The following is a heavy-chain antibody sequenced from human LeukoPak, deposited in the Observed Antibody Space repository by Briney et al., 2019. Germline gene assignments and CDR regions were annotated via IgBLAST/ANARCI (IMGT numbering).Heavy chain of an antibody. CDR3: ARQVEMATTPHAFDI. Sequence: GGSLRLSCAASGFTFSDSYMSWIRQVPGKGLEWISYISSSGGTIYYADSVKGRFTISRDNAKNSLYLQMNSLRAEDTAVYYCARQVEMATTPHAFDIWGQGTMVTVSS. V-gene: IGHV3-11*01. CDR2: ISSSGGTI. CDR1: GFTFSDSY. J-gene: IGHJ3*02. D-gene: IGHD5-24*01.